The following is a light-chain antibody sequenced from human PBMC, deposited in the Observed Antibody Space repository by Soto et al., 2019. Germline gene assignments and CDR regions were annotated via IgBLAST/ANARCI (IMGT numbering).Light chain of an antibody. V-gene: IGKV3-11*01. J-gene: IGKJ4*01. CDR1: QSVSSY. CDR2: DAS. Sequence: EIMLTQSPATPSFSSRGRKTLPCRASQSVSSYLAWYQQKPGQAPRLLIYDASNRATGIPARFSGSGSGTDFTLTISSLEPEDFAVYYCQQRSNWPLTFGGGTKVDIK. CDR3: QQRSNWPLT.